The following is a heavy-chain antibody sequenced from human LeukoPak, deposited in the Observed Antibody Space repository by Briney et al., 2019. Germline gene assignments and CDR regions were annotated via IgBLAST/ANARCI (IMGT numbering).Heavy chain of an antibody. Sequence: ASVKVSCKASGYTFTSYAISWVRQAPGQGLEWMGWISAYNGNTNYAQKIQGRVTMTTDTSTSTAYMELRSLRSDDTAVYCCARSDRSGFYFDDYWGQGTLVTVSS. CDR2: ISAYNGNT. CDR1: GYTFTSYA. J-gene: IGHJ4*02. D-gene: IGHD3-22*01. V-gene: IGHV1-18*01. CDR3: ARSDRSGFYFDDY.